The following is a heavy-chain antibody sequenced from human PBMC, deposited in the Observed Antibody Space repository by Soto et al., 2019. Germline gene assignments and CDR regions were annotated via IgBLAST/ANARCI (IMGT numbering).Heavy chain of an antibody. D-gene: IGHD3-22*01. Sequence: GGSLRLSCTGSGFNFANYALTWVRQAPGKGLEWVGFIRGETNGGTADYAASLKGRITISRDDSKSIAYLEINSLQTEDTAVYYCTRYYYESSGHYVYWGQGTLVTVSS. J-gene: IGHJ4*02. CDR2: IRGETNGGTA. CDR3: TRYYYESSGHYVY. V-gene: IGHV3-49*04. CDR1: GFNFANYA.